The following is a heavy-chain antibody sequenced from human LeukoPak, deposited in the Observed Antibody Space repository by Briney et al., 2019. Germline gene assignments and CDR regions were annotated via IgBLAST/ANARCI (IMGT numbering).Heavy chain of an antibody. CDR2: ISVDGGTT. CDR1: GFTFSSYA. J-gene: IGHJ4*02. V-gene: IGHV3-23*01. Sequence: PGGSLRLSCAASGFTFSSYAMSWVRQAPGKGLEWVSGISVDGGTTHYGDSVKGRFTISRDNSKNTVYLQMNGLRAEDTALYYCAKNIAAPTTPFDYWGQGTLVTVSS. CDR3: AKNIAAPTTPFDY. D-gene: IGHD6-13*01.